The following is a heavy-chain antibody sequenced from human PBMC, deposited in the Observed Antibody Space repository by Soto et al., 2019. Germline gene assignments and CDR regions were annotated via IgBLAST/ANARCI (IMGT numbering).Heavy chain of an antibody. V-gene: IGHV4-4*02. CDR1: SGSISSSNW. CDR2: IYHSGST. J-gene: IGHJ6*03. D-gene: IGHD2-8*01. Sequence: SETLSLTSAVSSGSISSSNWWSWVRQPPGKGLEWIGEIYHSGSTNYNPSLKSRVTISVDKSKNQFSLKLSSVTAADTAVYYCARLALIKENLEGGYAIYYYYYMDVWGKGTTVTVSS. CDR3: ARLALIKENLEGGYAIYYYYYMDV.